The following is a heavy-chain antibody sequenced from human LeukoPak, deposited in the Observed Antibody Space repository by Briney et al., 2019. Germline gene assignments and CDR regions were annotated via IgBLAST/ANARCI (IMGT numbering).Heavy chain of an antibody. CDR2: ISYDGSNK. V-gene: IGHV3-30*04. CDR1: GFTFSSYA. D-gene: IGHD3-22*01. J-gene: IGHJ6*03. CDR3: AKVVVGTVIVVASSNFYYYYMDV. Sequence: GRSLRLSCAASGFTFSSYAMHWVRQAPGKGLEWVAVISYDGSNKYYADSVKGRFTISRDNSNNTLYLQMNSLRAEDTAVYYCAKVVVGTVIVVASSNFYYYYMDVWGKGTTVTISS.